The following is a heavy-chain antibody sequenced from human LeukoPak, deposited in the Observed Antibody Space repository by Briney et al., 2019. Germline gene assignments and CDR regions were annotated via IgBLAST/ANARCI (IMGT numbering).Heavy chain of an antibody. V-gene: IGHV4-4*08. CDR2: IYSSGIT. CDR3: ARRAYYDSSGYHPASGYFDL. J-gene: IGHJ2*01. D-gene: IGHD3-22*01. Sequence: SETLSLTCTVSGGSMFIYYWHWIRQPPGKGLEWIGYIYSSGITNYSPSLRSRDTISVATSRNQFSLRLTSVTAADTAIYDCARRAYYDSSGYHPASGYFDLWGRGTLVTVSS. CDR1: GGSMFIYY.